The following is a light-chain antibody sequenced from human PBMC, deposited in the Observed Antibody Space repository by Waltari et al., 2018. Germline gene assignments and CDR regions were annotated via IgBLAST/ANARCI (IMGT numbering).Light chain of an antibody. V-gene: IGLV2-11*01. J-gene: IGLJ1*01. Sequence: QSALTQPRSVSGSPGQSVTISCTGTSSDVGGYNYVSWYQQHPGKAPKLMFYEVSNRPSGVSDRFSGSKSGNTASLTISGLQAEDEADYYCCSYAGSYTFAVFGTGTKVTV. CDR3: CSYAGSYTFAV. CDR1: SSDVGGYNY. CDR2: EVS.